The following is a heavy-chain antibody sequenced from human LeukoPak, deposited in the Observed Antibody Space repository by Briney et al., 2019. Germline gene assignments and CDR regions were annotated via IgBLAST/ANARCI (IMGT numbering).Heavy chain of an antibody. V-gene: IGHV4-4*07. CDR1: GGSISSYY. CDR2: IYTSGST. CDR3: ARDLICSSTSCSDYYYYMDV. J-gene: IGHJ6*03. Sequence: SETLSLTCTVSGGSISSYYWSWIRQPAGKGLEWIGRIYTSGSTNYNPSLKSRVTMSVDTSKNQFSLKLSSVTAADTAVYYCARDLICSSTSCSDYYYYMDVWGQGTTVTVSS. D-gene: IGHD2-2*01.